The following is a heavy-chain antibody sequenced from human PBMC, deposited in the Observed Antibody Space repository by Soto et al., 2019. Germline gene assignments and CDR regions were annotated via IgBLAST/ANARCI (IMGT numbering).Heavy chain of an antibody. CDR1: GFPFSSYG. J-gene: IGHJ4*02. V-gene: IGHV3-30*18. D-gene: IGHD5-18*01. CDR3: AKARGQLWYPTTDY. Sequence: GGSLRLSCAASGFPFSSYGMHWVRQAPGKGLEWVAVISYDGSNKYYADSVKGRFTISRDNSKNTLYLQMNSLRAEDTAVYYCAKARGQLWYPTTDYWGQGTLVTVSS. CDR2: ISYDGSNK.